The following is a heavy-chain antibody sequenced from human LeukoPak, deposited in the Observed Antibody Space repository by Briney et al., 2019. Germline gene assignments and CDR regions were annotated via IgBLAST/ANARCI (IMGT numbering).Heavy chain of an antibody. Sequence: SETLSLTCAVYGGSFSGYYWSWIRQPPGKGLEWIGEINHSGSTNYNPSLKSRVTISVDTSKNQFSLKLSSVTAADTAVYYCAXXXXXXILTGYSSSVDYWGQGTLVTVSS. D-gene: IGHD3-9*01. CDR3: AXXXXXXILTGYSSSVDY. CDR1: GGSFSGYY. CDR2: INHSGST. V-gene: IGHV4-34*01. J-gene: IGHJ4*02.